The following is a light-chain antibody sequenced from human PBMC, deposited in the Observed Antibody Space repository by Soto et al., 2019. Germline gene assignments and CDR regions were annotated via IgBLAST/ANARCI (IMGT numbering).Light chain of an antibody. CDR3: CSYTSSSTPWV. V-gene: IGLV2-14*03. CDR1: SSDVGGYNY. Sequence: QSVLTQPASVSGSPGQSITISCTGTSSDVGGYNYVSWYQQHPGKAPKPMIYDVSDRPSGVSNRFSASKSGNTASLTISGLQAEDEADYYYCSYTSSSTPWVFGTGTKVTVL. J-gene: IGLJ1*01. CDR2: DVS.